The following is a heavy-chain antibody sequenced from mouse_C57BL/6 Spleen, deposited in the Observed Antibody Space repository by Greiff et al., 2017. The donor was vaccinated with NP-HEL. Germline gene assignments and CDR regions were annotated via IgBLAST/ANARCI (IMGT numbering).Heavy chain of an antibody. CDR2: ISSGSSTI. CDR3: ARRGYGSDYFDY. V-gene: IGHV5-17*01. J-gene: IGHJ2*01. D-gene: IGHD1-1*01. Sequence: EVKLQESGGGLVKPGVSLKLSCAASLFPFLYYGMHWVRQAPEKGLEWVAYISSGSSTIYYADTVKGRFTISRDNAKNTLFLQMTSLRSEETAMYYCARRGYGSDYFDYWGQGTTLTVSS. CDR1: LFPFLYYG.